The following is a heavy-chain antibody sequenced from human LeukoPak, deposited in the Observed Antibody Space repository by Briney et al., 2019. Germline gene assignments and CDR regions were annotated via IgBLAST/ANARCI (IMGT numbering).Heavy chain of an antibody. CDR2: IYPGDSDT. CDR1: GSIFTSYW. J-gene: IGHJ3*02. Sequence: GASLEISCPGSGSIFTSYWIGWVRQLPGKGLEWMGIIYPGDSDTRYSPSFQGEVTSSADKSISTAYLQWSSLKASDTAMYYCASRVAVAGTGAFDIWGQGTMVTVSS. CDR3: ASRVAVAGTGAFDI. D-gene: IGHD6-19*01. V-gene: IGHV5-51*01.